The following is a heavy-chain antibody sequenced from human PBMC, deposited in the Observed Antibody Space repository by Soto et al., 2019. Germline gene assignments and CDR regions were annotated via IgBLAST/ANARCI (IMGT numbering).Heavy chain of an antibody. Sequence: SVKVSCKASGGTFSSYAISWVRQAPGQGLDWMGGIIPIFGTANYAQKFQGRVTITADESTSTAYMELSSLRSEDTAVYYCARDLPNIVVVTAIPRGPFDYWGQGTLVTVSS. CDR2: IIPIFGTA. CDR3: ARDLPNIVVVTAIPRGPFDY. V-gene: IGHV1-69*13. CDR1: GGTFSSYA. J-gene: IGHJ4*02. D-gene: IGHD2-21*02.